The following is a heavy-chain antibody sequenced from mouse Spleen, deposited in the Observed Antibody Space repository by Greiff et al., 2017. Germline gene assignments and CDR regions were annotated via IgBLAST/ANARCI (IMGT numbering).Heavy chain of an antibody. D-gene: IGHD2-2*01. CDR2: IDPENGNT. V-gene: IGHV14-1*02. CDR1: GFNIKDYY. CDR3: ARPSLYGYDHDY. Sequence: EVKLMESGAELVRPGALVKLSCKASGFNIKDYYMHWVKQRPEQGLEWIGWIDPENGNTIYDPKFQGKASITADTSSNTAYLQLSSLTSEDTAVYYCARPSLYGYDHDYWGQGTTLTVSS. J-gene: IGHJ2*01.